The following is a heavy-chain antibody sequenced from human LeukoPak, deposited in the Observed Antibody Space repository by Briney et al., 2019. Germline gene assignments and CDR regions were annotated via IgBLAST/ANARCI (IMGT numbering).Heavy chain of an antibody. V-gene: IGHV1-18*01. CDR3: ASHHDKTAAHDNLDY. CDR2: ISAYSGNT. Sequence: GASVKVSCKASGYTFTSYGISWVRQAPGQGLEWMGWISAYSGNTNYAQKLQGRVTMSTDTSTSTAYLELRSLRAEDTAVYYCASHHDKTAAHDNLDYWGQGTVVTVSS. CDR1: GYTFTSYG. D-gene: IGHD6-13*01. J-gene: IGHJ4*02.